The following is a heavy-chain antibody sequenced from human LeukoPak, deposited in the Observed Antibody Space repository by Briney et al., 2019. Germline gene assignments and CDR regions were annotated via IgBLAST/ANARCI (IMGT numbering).Heavy chain of an antibody. CDR3: ARLSSGYLFDY. CDR2: IYYSGST. D-gene: IGHD3-22*01. V-gene: IGHV4-39*01. CDR1: GGSISSYY. J-gene: IGHJ4*02. Sequence: SETLSLTCTVSGGSISSYYWGWIRQPPGKGLEWIGSIYYSGSTYYNPSLKSRVTISVDTSKNQFSLKLSSVTAADTAVYYCARLSSGYLFDYWGQGTLVTVSS.